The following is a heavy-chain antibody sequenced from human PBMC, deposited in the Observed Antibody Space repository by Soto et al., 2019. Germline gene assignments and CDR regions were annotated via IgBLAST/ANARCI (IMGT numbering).Heavy chain of an antibody. Sequence: SETRSRTWAVSGGSISSSNWWSLFRQPPGKGLEWIGEIYHSGSANYNPSLKSRVTISVDKSKNQFSLKLSSVTAADTALYYCARVLLPPYYFDYWGQGTLVTVSS. CDR3: ARVLLPPYYFDY. CDR2: IYHSGSA. V-gene: IGHV4-4*02. J-gene: IGHJ4*02. CDR1: GGSISSSNW.